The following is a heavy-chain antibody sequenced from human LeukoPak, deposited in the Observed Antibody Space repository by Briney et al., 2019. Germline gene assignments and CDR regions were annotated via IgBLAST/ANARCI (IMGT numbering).Heavy chain of an antibody. CDR3: AKEGRIRVAGILDY. CDR2: ISGTGGGT. V-gene: IGHV3-23*01. D-gene: IGHD6-19*01. Sequence: GGSLRLSCAASGFTFSNYAMSWVRQAPGRGLEWVSAISGTGGGTYYADSVKGRFTISRDNAKNTLYLQLNSLRADDTAVYYCAKEGRIRVAGILDYWGQGTLVTVSS. CDR1: GFTFSNYA. J-gene: IGHJ4*02.